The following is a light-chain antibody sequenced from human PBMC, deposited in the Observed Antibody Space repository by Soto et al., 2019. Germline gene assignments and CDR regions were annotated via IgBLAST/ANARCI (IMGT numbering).Light chain of an antibody. J-gene: IGLJ7*01. V-gene: IGLV1-44*01. Sequence: QSVLTQPPSASGTPGQRVTISCSGSNSNIGSNTVNWYRQLPGTAPKLLIYSNNQRPSGVPDRFSGSRSGTSASLAISGLQSDDEADYYWAAWDDSLSGRVIVGGGTQLTVL. CDR3: AAWDDSLSGRVI. CDR1: NSNIGSNT. CDR2: SNN.